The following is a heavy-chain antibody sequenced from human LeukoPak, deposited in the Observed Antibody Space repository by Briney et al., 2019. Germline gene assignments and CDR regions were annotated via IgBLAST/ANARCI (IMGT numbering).Heavy chain of an antibody. Sequence: GESLKISCKGSGYSFTTYWIGWVRQMPGKGLEWMGIIYPGDSDTRYSPSFQGQVTISADKSISTAHLQWSSLEASDTAMYYCARQGTVAGRPFDYWGQGTLVTVSS. CDR1: GYSFTTYW. V-gene: IGHV5-51*01. D-gene: IGHD6-19*01. CDR2: IYPGDSDT. J-gene: IGHJ4*02. CDR3: ARQGTVAGRPFDY.